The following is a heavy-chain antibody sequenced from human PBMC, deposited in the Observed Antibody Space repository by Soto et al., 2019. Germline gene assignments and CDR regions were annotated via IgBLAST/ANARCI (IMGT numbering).Heavy chain of an antibody. CDR1: GFTFSSYS. D-gene: IGHD1-26*01. CDR2: ISSSSSTI. J-gene: IGHJ6*02. V-gene: IGHV3-48*02. CDR3: AREFSGSGDVRYSGMDV. Sequence: VGSLRLSCAASGFTFSSYSMNWVRQAPGKGLEWVSYISSSSSTIYYADSVKGRFTISIDNAKNSLYLQMNSLRDEDTAVYYCAREFSGSGDVRYSGMDVWGQGTTVTVSS.